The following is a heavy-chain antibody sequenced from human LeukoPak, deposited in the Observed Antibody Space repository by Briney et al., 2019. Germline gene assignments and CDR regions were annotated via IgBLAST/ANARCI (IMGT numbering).Heavy chain of an antibody. J-gene: IGHJ4*02. D-gene: IGHD5-18*01. CDR2: IYYSGST. Sequence: SETLSLTRTVCGGSLSSCYWRWVRQPPARGREGVGYIYYSGSTNYNPSLKSRVTISVDTPKNQFSLKLSSVTAANTAVYYCARGGQLWLTWGQGTLVTVSS. V-gene: IGHV4-59*01. CDR1: GGSLSSCY. CDR3: ARGGQLWLT.